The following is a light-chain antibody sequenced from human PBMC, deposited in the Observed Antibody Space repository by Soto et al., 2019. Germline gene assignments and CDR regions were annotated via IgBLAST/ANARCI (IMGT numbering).Light chain of an antibody. J-gene: IGLJ1*01. CDR1: SSDVGSYNL. CDR2: EGS. Sequence: QSALTQPASVSGSPGQSITLSCTGTSSDVGSYNLVSWYQQHPVKAPKLMIYEGSKRPSGVSNRISGSKSGNTASLTISGLQAEDEADYYCCSFAGSNTFVFGTGTKLTVL. V-gene: IGLV2-23*03. CDR3: CSFAGSNTFV.